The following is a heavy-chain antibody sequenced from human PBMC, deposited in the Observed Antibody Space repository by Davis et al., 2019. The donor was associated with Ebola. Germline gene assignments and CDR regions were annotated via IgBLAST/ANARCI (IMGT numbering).Heavy chain of an antibody. CDR2: IYDGGRT. CDR1: DASVTSHY. Sequence: PSETLSLTCSVSDASVTSHYWNWVRQPPGKGLEWIGIIYDGGRTNYNPSLKSRVTISEDTSKNQFSLNLTSVTAADTAVYYCARRVEMTVGGSYNWFDSWGQGTLVTVSS. CDR3: ARRVEMTVGGSYNWFDS. J-gene: IGHJ5*01. V-gene: IGHV4-59*08. D-gene: IGHD2-21*02.